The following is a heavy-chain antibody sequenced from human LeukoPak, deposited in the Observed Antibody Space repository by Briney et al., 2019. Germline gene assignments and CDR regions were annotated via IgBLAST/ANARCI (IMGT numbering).Heavy chain of an antibody. J-gene: IGHJ4*02. Sequence: SVKVSCKASGGTFSSYAISWVRQAPGQGLEWMGGIIPIFGTANYAQKFQGRVTISTDESTSTAYMELSSLRSEDTAVYYCARSAYGDYDPWYFDYWGQGTLVTVSS. CDR2: IIPIFGTA. D-gene: IGHD4-17*01. CDR3: ARSAYGDYDPWYFDY. V-gene: IGHV1-69*05. CDR1: GGTFSSYA.